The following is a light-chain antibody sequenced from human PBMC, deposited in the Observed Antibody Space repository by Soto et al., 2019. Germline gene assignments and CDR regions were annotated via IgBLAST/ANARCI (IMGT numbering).Light chain of an antibody. CDR3: QQRSNWPPWT. CDR1: QSVSSY. Sequence: EIVLTQSPATLSLSPGERATLSCRASQSVSSYLAWYQQKPGQAPMLLIYDASNRATGIPARFSGSGSETDFTLTISSLEPEDFAVYYCQQRSNWPPWTFGQGTKVEIK. J-gene: IGKJ1*01. V-gene: IGKV3-11*01. CDR2: DAS.